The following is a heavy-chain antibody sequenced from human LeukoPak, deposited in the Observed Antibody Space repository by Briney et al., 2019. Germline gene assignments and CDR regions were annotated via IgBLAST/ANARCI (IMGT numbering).Heavy chain of an antibody. V-gene: IGHV1-2*02. CDR2: INPNSGGT. CDR3: ARAILPRTPAAGTLFAFDI. J-gene: IGHJ3*02. Sequence: ASVKVSCKASGYTFTGYYMHWVRQAPGQGLEWMGWINPNSGGTNYAQKFQGRVTMTRDTSISTAYMELSRLRSDDTAVYYCARAILPRTPAAGTLFAFDIWGQGTMVTVSS. D-gene: IGHD6-13*01. CDR1: GYTFTGYY.